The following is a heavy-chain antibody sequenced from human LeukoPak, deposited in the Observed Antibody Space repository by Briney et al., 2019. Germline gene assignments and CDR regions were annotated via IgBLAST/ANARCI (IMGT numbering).Heavy chain of an antibody. V-gene: IGHV1-69*06. D-gene: IGHD4-11*01. J-gene: IGHJ6*03. CDR2: IIPMFGTA. Sequence: SVKVSCKASGGTFRNHAINWVRQAPGQGLEWMGRIIPMFGTANYAQNFQGRVTVTADKSTSTAYMELSSLKSEDTAVYYCAREGSKSYYYYYYMDVWGKGTTVTVSS. CDR3: AREGSKSYYYYYYMDV. CDR1: GGTFRNHA.